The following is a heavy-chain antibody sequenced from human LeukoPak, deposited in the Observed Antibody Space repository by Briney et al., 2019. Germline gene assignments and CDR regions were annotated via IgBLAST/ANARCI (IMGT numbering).Heavy chain of an antibody. V-gene: IGHV3-48*01. J-gene: IGHJ3*02. CDR1: GFTFSSYS. Sequence: GGSLRLSCAASGFTFSSYSMNWVRQAPGKGLEWVSYISSSSSTIYYADSVKGRFTISRDNAKNSLYLQMNSLRAEDTAVYYCAGGRYTIFGVVIMGAFDIWGQGTMVTVSS. CDR3: AGGRYTIFGVVIMGAFDI. D-gene: IGHD3-3*01. CDR2: ISSSSSTI.